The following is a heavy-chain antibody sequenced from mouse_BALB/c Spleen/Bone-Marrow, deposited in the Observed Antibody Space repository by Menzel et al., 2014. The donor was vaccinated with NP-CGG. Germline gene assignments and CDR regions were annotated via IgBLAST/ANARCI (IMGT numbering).Heavy chain of an antibody. V-gene: IGHV4-1*02. CDR3: ARQGYYGKGDY. D-gene: IGHD2-1*01. J-gene: IGHJ2*01. CDR2: INPDSSTI. CDR1: GFDFSRYW. Sequence: EVMLVESGGGLVQPGGSLKLSCAASGFDFSRYWMSWVRQAPGKGLEWIGGINPDSSTINYTPSLKDKFIISRDNAKNTLYLQMSKVRSEDTALYYCARQGYYGKGDYWGQGTTLTVSS.